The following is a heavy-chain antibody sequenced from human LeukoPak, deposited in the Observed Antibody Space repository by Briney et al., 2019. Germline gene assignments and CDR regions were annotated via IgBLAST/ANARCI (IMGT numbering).Heavy chain of an antibody. CDR2: ISWNNIAI. CDR3: AKHSGSYSGTFDF. D-gene: IGHD1-26*01. J-gene: IGHJ4*02. V-gene: IGHV3-9*01. CDR1: GFTFDDYA. Sequence: PGGSLRLSCAASGFTFDDYAMHWVRQAPGKGLEWVSGISWNNIAIGYADSVKGRFTISRDNAKNSLYLQMNSLRAEDTAFYYCAKHSGSYSGTFDFWGQGTLVTVPS.